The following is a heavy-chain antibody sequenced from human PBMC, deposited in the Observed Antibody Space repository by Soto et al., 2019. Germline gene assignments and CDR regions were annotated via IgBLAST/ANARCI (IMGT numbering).Heavy chain of an antibody. Sequence: WTWIRQAPGKGLEWIGAINHRGRTYNPSLESRVTMSVDTSKNQFSLKLSSVTAADTAVYYCAREEGISDWHAFDYWGQGTLVTVSS. CDR2: INHRGRT. D-gene: IGHD6-19*01. J-gene: IGHJ4*02. V-gene: IGHV4-34*01. CDR3: AREEGISDWHAFDY.